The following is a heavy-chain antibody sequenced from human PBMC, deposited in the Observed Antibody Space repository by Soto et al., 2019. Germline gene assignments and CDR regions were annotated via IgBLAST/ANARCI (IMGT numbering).Heavy chain of an antibody. V-gene: IGHV1-18*04. J-gene: IGHJ3*02. CDR3: ATDGPSNSGNLYAFYI. Sequence: ASVKVSCKASGYTLTNYGVTWVRQAPGQGLEWLGRVTPYKADTNSAQNLQGRVTMATDTSTNTAYLELRSLRSDDTAVYFCATDGPSNSGNLYAFYICGQGTMVTVSS. CDR1: GYTLTNYG. D-gene: IGHD5-12*01. CDR2: VTPYKADT.